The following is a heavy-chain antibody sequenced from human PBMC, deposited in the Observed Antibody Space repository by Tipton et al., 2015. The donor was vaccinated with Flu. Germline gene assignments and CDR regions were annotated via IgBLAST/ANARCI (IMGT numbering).Heavy chain of an antibody. V-gene: IGHV4-38-2*01. D-gene: IGHD4-11*01. Sequence: TLSLTCSVFGDSIDSRYYWAWIRQPPGKGLEWIGNICPGSPYYNPSLRSRVTMSVARSNDQFSLRLTSVTAADTAVYFCARRTFSNYVSEPKLWFAFWGQETLVTVS. J-gene: IGHJ5*01. CDR1: GDSIDSRYY. CDR3: ARRTFSNYVSEPKLWFAF. CDR2: ICPGSP.